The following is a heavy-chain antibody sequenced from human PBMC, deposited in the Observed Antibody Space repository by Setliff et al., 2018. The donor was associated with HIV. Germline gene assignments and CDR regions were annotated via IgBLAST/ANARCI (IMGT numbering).Heavy chain of an antibody. J-gene: IGHJ4*02. Sequence: ASVKVSCKASGYTFTSYAMHWVRQAPGQRLEWMGWINAGNGNTKYSQKFQGRVTITRDTSASTAYMELNSLRSEDTAVYYCARVGDGYNSFDYWGQGTLVTVSS. CDR3: ARVGDGYNSFDY. D-gene: IGHD5-12*01. CDR1: GYTFTSYA. CDR2: INAGNGNT. V-gene: IGHV1-3*01.